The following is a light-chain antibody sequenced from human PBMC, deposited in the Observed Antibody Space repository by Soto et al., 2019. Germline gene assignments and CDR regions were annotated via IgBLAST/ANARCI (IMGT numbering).Light chain of an antibody. J-gene: IGKJ1*01. CDR1: QSVSSSF. V-gene: IGKV3-20*01. Sequence: EIVLTQSPGTLSLSPGERATLSCRASQSVSSSFLAWYQRKPGQAPRLLIYGASSRATGIAYRFSGSGSGTDFTLTISRLEPEDFAVYYCQQYGSSPWTFGQGTKVDIK. CDR2: GAS. CDR3: QQYGSSPWT.